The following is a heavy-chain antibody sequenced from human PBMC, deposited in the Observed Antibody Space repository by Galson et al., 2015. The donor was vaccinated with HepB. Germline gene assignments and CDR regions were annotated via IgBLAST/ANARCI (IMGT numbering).Heavy chain of an antibody. CDR1: GYSFNTYW. J-gene: IGHJ5*02. V-gene: IGHV5-51*01. Sequence: QSGAEVTKPGESLKISCKASGYSFNTYWIGWVRQMPGKGLEWMGIIYPDDSDTRYSPSFQGQVTISVDKSISTAYLQWSSLKASDTGMYYCARRGERSGIFPPWFDPWGQGTLVTVSS. CDR3: ARRGERSGIFPPWFDP. D-gene: IGHD3-22*01. CDR2: IYPDDSDT.